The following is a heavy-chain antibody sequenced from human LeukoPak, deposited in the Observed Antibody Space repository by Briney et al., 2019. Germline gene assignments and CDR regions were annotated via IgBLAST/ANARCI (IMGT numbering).Heavy chain of an antibody. V-gene: IGHV4-59*08. CDR3: AGLLYSSSWLDAFDI. D-gene: IGHD6-13*01. CDR1: GGSISSYY. J-gene: IGHJ3*02. Sequence: SETLSLTCTVSGGSISSYYWSWIRQPPGKGLEWIGYIYYSGSTNYNPSLKSRVTISVDTSKNQFSLKLSSVTAADTAVYYCAGLLYSSSWLDAFDIWGQGTMVTVSS. CDR2: IYYSGST.